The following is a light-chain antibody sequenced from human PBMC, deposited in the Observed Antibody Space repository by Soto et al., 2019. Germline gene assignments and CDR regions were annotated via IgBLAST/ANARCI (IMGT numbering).Light chain of an antibody. CDR1: SRDVGGYNY. Sequence: LTQPASVSGSPGQSITISCTGTSRDVGGYNYVSWHQHHPGKAPKLLISEVRNRPSGISNRFSGSKSGNTATLTISGLQADDEADYHCSSYAISSTPIYVFGTGTKVTVL. CDR2: EVR. J-gene: IGLJ1*01. CDR3: SSYAISSTPIYV. V-gene: IGLV2-14*01.